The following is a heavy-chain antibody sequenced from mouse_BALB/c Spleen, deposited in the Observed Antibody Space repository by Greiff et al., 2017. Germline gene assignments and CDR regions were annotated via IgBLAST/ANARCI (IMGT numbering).Heavy chain of an antibody. CDR2: INPGSGGT. D-gene: IGHD2-4*01. Sequence: VQLQESGAELVRPGTSVKVSCKASGYAFTNYLIEWVKQRPGQGLEWIGVINPGSGGTNYNEKFKGKATLTADKSSSTAYMQLSSLTSDDSAVYFCARYDYDGDYYAMDYWGQGTSVTVSS. CDR1: GYAFTNYL. J-gene: IGHJ4*01. V-gene: IGHV1-54*03. CDR3: ARYDYDGDYYAMDY.